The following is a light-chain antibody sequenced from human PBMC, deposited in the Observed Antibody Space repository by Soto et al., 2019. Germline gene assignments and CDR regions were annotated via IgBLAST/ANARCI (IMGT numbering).Light chain of an antibody. J-gene: IGKJ4*01. CDR1: QSISSY. Sequence: DIQTTQSPSSLSASVGDRVTITCRASQSISSYLNWYQQKPGKAPKLLIYAASSLQSGVPSRFSGSGSGTDFTLTISSLQPEDFATYYCQQSYSTPQGLTFGGGTKVEIK. CDR3: QQSYSTPQGLT. V-gene: IGKV1-39*01. CDR2: AAS.